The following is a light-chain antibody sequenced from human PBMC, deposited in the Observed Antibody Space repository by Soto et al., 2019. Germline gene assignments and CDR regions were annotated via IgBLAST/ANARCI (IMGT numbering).Light chain of an antibody. CDR3: SSYSSSSTLV. Sequence: QSVLTQPPSASGSPGQSITIACTGSSSDVGGYNCVSWFQQHPGKAPKLMIYEVSNRPSGVSNRFSASKSGNTASLTISGLQAEDEATYYCSSYSSSSTLVLGTGTKVTVL. V-gene: IGLV2-14*01. J-gene: IGLJ1*01. CDR1: SSDVGGYNC. CDR2: EVS.